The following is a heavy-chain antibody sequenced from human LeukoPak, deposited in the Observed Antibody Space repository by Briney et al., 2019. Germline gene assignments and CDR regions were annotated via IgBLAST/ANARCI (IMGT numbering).Heavy chain of an antibody. J-gene: IGHJ4*02. V-gene: IGHV4-59*12. D-gene: IGHD6-13*01. CDR2: IYYSGST. CDR3: ASPAISSSLGFDY. CDR1: GGSISSYY. Sequence: SETLSLTCTVSGGSISSYYWSWIRQPPGKGLEWIGYIYYSGSTNYNPSLKSRVTISVDTSKNQFSLKLSSVTAADTAVYYCASPAISSSLGFDYWGQGTLVTVSS.